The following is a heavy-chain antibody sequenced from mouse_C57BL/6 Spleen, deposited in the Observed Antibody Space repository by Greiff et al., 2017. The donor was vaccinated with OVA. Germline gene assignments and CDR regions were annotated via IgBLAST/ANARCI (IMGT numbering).Heavy chain of an antibody. CDR2: ISYDGSN. CDR1: GYSITSGYY. Sequence: EVQRVESGPGLVKPSQSLSLTCSVTGYSITSGYYWNWIRQFPGNKLEWMGYISYDGSNNYNPPLKNRISITRDTSKNQFFLKLNSVTTEDTATYYCARGDYGSSAWFAYWGQGTLVTVSA. D-gene: IGHD1-1*01. V-gene: IGHV3-6*01. J-gene: IGHJ3*01. CDR3: ARGDYGSSAWFAY.